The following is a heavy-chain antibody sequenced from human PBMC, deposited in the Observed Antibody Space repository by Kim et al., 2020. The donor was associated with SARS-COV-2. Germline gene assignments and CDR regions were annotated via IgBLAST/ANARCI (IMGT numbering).Heavy chain of an antibody. J-gene: IGHJ6*02. D-gene: IGHD3-3*01. Sequence: SRVTISVDTSKNQFSLKLSSVTAADTAVYYCARPRYDFWSGYLSANGMDVWGQGTTVTVSS. CDR3: ARPRYDFWSGYLSANGMDV. V-gene: IGHV4-39*01.